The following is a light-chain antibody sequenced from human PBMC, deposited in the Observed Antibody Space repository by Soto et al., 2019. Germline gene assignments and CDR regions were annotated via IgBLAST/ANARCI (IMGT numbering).Light chain of an antibody. CDR2: DVT. Sequence: QSALTQPRSVSGSPGRSVTISCTGTSSDVGGYNYVSWYQQHPGKAPKLMIYDVTKRPSGVPDRFSGSNSGNTASLTISGLQAEDEADYYCCSFAGIYPYVFGTGTKLTVL. CDR3: CSFAGIYPYV. CDR1: SSDVGGYNY. J-gene: IGLJ1*01. V-gene: IGLV2-11*01.